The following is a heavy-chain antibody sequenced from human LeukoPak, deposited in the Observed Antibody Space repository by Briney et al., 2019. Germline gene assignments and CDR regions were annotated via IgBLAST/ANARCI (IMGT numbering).Heavy chain of an antibody. D-gene: IGHD3-3*01. V-gene: IGHV4-4*02. CDR1: GGSVINTNW. J-gene: IGHJ4*02. CDR2: VHLEGRT. Sequence: ASETLSLTCGVSGGSVINTNWCTWVREPPEKGLVWIGEVHLEGRTNYNPSLESRLTMSVDVSENQVSLKLTSVTDADTAVYYCAREGGFYRPLDYSGQGTLVTVSS. CDR3: AREGGFYRPLDY.